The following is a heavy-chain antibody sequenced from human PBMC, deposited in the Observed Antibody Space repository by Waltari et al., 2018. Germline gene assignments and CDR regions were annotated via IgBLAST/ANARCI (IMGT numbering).Heavy chain of an antibody. CDR2: ISYDGSDE. CDR1: GFTFIYHA. D-gene: IGHD5-18*01. V-gene: IGHV3-30*07. CDR3: ARDGPLQIQSWYSFDY. Sequence: QVQLVESGGGVVHPGRSLRLSCEASGFTFIYHAMHWVRQAPGKGLEWVAGISYDGSDEYYADSVRGRFTISRDDSKDTVNLQMNSLRPEDTAVYYCARDGPLQIQSWYSFDYWGQGTLVTVSS. J-gene: IGHJ4*02.